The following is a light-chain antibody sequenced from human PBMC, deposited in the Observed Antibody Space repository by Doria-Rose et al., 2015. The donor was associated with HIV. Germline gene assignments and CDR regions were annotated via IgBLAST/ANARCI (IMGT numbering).Light chain of an antibody. V-gene: IGLV3-19*01. J-gene: IGLJ3*02. CDR3: NSRDSSGNHWL. CDR1: SLRSYY. Sequence: SSELSQEPAVSVALGQTVRITCQGDSLRSYYAGWYQQKPGQAPILVIYGKNNRPSGIPGRFSGSSSGNTASLTITGAQAEDEADYYCNSRDSSGNHWLFGGGTKLTVL. CDR2: GKN.